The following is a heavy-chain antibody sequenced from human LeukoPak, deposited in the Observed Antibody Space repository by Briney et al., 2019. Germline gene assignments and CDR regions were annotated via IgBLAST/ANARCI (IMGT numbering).Heavy chain of an antibody. CDR2: IIGSSGST. CDR1: GFSFNNYA. V-gene: IGHV3-23*01. J-gene: IGHJ4*02. CDR3: AKGAYDYIEIAYFDY. D-gene: IGHD5-12*01. Sequence: QLGGSLRLSCVASGFSFNNYAMNWVRQAPGKGLEWVSLIIGSSGSTFYADSVKGRFTISRDKSKNTLYLQMNSLRAEDTAVYYCAKGAYDYIEIAYFDYWGQGSLVTVSS.